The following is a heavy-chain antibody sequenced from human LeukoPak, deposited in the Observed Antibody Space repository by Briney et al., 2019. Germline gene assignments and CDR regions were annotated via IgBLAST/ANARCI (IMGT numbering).Heavy chain of an antibody. J-gene: IGHJ5*02. Sequence: GESLKISCKGSGYSFTNYWIGWVRQMPGKGLEWMGIIYPGDSDTRYSPSFQGQVTISADKSISTAYLQWSSLKASDTAMYYCARHGQRYFDWLLGNWFDPWGQGTLVTVSS. CDR2: IYPGDSDT. CDR3: ARHGQRYFDWLLGNWFDP. V-gene: IGHV5-51*01. CDR1: GYSFTNYW. D-gene: IGHD3-9*01.